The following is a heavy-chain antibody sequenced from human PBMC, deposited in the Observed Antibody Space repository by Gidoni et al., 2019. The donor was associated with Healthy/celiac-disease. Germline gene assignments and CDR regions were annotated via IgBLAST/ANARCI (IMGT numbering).Heavy chain of an antibody. CDR2: IYYSGST. Sequence: QLQLQESGPGLVKPSETLSLTCTVSGGSISRSSYYWGWIRQPPGKGLEWIGSIYYSGSTYYNPSLKSRVTIYVDTSKNQFSLKLSSVTAADTAVYYCARLYSFSFDPWGQGTLVTVSS. D-gene: IGHD2-21*01. J-gene: IGHJ5*02. V-gene: IGHV4-39*01. CDR3: ARLYSFSFDP. CDR1: GGSISRSSYY.